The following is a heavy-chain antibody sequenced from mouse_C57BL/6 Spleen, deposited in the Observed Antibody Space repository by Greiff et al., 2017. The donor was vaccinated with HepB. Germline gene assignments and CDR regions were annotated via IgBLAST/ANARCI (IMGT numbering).Heavy chain of an antibody. V-gene: IGHV1-82*01. CDR1: GYAFSSSW. CDR3: ARRNSNYDYAMDY. D-gene: IGHD2-5*01. Sequence: VKLQESGPELVKPGASVKISCKASGYAFSSSWMNWVKQRPGKGLEWIGRIYPGDGDTNYNGKFKGKATLTADKSSSTAYMQLSSLTSEDSAVYFCARRNSNYDYAMDYWGQGTSVTVSS. J-gene: IGHJ4*01. CDR2: IYPGDGDT.